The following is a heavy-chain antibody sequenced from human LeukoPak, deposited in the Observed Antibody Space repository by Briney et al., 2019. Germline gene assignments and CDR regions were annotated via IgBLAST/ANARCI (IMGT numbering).Heavy chain of an antibody. J-gene: IGHJ4*02. CDR2: TYYRSKWYN. CDR3: ARDPQGGWYRDYFDY. Sequence: SQTLSLTCAISGDSVSTASNAWYWIRQSPSRGLEWLGRTYYRSKWYNDYAVSVKSRITINPDTSKNQFSLQLNSVTPEDTAVYYCARDPQGGWYRDYFDYWGQGTLVTVSS. V-gene: IGHV6-1*01. CDR1: GDSVSTASNA. D-gene: IGHD6-19*01.